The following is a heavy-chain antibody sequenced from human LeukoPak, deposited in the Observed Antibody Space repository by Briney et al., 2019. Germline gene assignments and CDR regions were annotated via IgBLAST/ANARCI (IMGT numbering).Heavy chain of an antibody. CDR1: GFTFSSYA. V-gene: IGHV3-30-3*01. CDR3: AKLAARRDY. D-gene: IGHD6-6*01. CDR2: ISYDGSNI. Sequence: PGGSLRLSCAASGFTFSSYAMHWVRQAPGKGLEWVAVISYDGSNIYYAASVKGRFSISRDNSKNTLFLQMNSLRAEDTAVYYCAKLAARRDYWGQGTLVTVSS. J-gene: IGHJ4*02.